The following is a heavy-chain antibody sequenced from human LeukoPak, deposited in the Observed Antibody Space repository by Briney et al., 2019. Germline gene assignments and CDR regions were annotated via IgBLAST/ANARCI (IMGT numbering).Heavy chain of an antibody. CDR1: GFTFSSYA. J-gene: IGHJ4*02. V-gene: IGHV3-23*01. Sequence: PGGSLRLSCAASGFTFSSYAMSWVRQAPGKGLEWVSAISGSGGSTYYADSVKGRFTISRDNSKNTLYLQMNSLRAEDTAVYYCARVGPSDTAMVMVDYYFDYWGQGTLVTVSS. CDR2: ISGSGGST. D-gene: IGHD5-18*01. CDR3: ARVGPSDTAMVMVDYYFDY.